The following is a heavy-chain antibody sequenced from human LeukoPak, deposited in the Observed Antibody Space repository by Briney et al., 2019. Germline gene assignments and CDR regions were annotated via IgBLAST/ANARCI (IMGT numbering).Heavy chain of an antibody. CDR1: GFSVRDNY. V-gene: IGHV3-53*01. J-gene: IGHJ6*02. CDR3: ARDRPYGAVGDMDV. D-gene: IGHD3-16*01. Sequence: GGSLRLSCAPSGFSVRDNYMNWVRQAPGKGLEWVSIIYNDGSPYYTDSVKGRFTISKDNFKNRLYLQMNSLRAEDTAVYYRARDRPYGAVGDMDVWGQGTTVTVSS. CDR2: IYNDGSP.